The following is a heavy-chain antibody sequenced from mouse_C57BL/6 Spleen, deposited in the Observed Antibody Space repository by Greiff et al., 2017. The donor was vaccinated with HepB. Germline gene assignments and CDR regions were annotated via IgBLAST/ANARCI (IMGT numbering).Heavy chain of an antibody. CDR1: GYTFTDHT. D-gene: IGHD2-3*01. CDR2: IYPRDGST. J-gene: IGHJ4*01. V-gene: IGHV1-78*01. CDR3: AREGWLLGYAMDY. Sequence: QVQLQQSDAELVKPGASVKISCKVSGYTFTDHTIHWMKQRPEQGLEWIGYIYPRDGSTKYNEKFKGKATLTADKSSSAAYMQINSLTAEDSAVYFCAREGWLLGYAMDYWGQGTSVTVSS.